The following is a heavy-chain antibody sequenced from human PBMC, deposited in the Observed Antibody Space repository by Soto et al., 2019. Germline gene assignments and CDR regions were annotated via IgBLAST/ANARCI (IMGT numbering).Heavy chain of an antibody. CDR1: GFTFRSDS. Sequence: WGSLRLSCAASGFTFRSDSMNWVRQAPGKGLEWVSSISSSSSYIYYADSVKGRFTISRDNAKNSLYLQMNSLRAEDTAVYYCARGAYYYDSSGYPYCGQETLVTVSS. D-gene: IGHD3-22*01. CDR2: ISSSSSYI. J-gene: IGHJ4*02. V-gene: IGHV3-21*01. CDR3: ARGAYYYDSSGYPY.